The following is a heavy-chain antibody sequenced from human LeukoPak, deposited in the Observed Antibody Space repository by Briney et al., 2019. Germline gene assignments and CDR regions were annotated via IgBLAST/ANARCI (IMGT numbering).Heavy chain of an antibody. CDR2: ISWDGGST. Sequence: GGSLRLSCAASGFTFDDYAMHWVRQAPGKGLEWVSLISWDGGSTYYADSVKGRFAISRDNSKNTLYLQMNSLRAEDTAVYYCAIDGVAIADMWGQGTLVTVSS. V-gene: IGHV3-43D*04. D-gene: IGHD2-2*01. CDR3: AIDGVAIADM. J-gene: IGHJ4*02. CDR1: GFTFDDYA.